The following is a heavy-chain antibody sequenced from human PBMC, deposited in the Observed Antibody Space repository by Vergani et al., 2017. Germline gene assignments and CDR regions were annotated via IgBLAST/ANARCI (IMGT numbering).Heavy chain of an antibody. V-gene: IGHV4-34*01. J-gene: IGHJ4*02. Sequence: QVQLQQWGAGLLKPSKTLSLTCAVYGGSFSGYYWSWIRQPPGKGLEWIGEINHSGSTNYNPSLKSRVTISVDTSKNQFSLKLSSVTAADTAVYYCARGSGYSYGWGYWGQGTLVTVSS. CDR2: INHSGST. CDR3: ARGSGYSYGWGY. CDR1: GGSFSGYY. D-gene: IGHD5-18*01.